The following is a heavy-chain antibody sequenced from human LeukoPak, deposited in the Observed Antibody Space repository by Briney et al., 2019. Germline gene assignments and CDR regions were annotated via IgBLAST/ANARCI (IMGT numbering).Heavy chain of an antibody. D-gene: IGHD3-3*02. J-gene: IGHJ4*02. CDR1: GFIFSSSA. V-gene: IGHV3-23*01. Sequence: GGSLRLSCAVSGFIFSSSAMSWVRQAPGKGLEWVSAISSGGDDTSYADSARGRFTVSRDNSKNTLYLQMNSLKTEDTAIYYCTTGIRGDWGQGTLVTVSS. CDR3: TTGIRGD. CDR2: ISSGGDDT.